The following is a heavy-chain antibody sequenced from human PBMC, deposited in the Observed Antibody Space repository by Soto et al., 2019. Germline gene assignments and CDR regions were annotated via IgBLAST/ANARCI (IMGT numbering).Heavy chain of an antibody. D-gene: IGHD1-26*01. CDR2: ISGAGGST. J-gene: IGHJ6*02. V-gene: IGHV3-23*01. CDR1: GFTFNNYA. CDR3: AKGATTWGYYYYGMDV. Sequence: EVQLLESGGGLVQPGGSLRLSCAASGFTFNNYAMNWVRQAPGKGLEWVSAISGAGGSTYYADSVKGRFAISRDNSKNTLYLQMNSLRAEDTAVYYCAKGATTWGYYYYGMDVWGQGTTVTVSS.